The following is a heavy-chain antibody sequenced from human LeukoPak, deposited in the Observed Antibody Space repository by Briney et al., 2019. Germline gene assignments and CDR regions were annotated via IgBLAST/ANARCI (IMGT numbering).Heavy chain of an antibody. CDR1: GYTFTSYG. CDR3: ARGGDSSGYYYTRVADY. D-gene: IGHD3-22*01. J-gene: IGHJ4*02. Sequence: ASVKVSCKASGYTFTSYGISWVRQAPGQGLEWMGWISAYNGNTNYAQKLQGRVTVTTDTSTSTAYMELRSLRSDDTAVYYCARGGDSSGYYYTRVADYWGQGTLVTVSS. V-gene: IGHV1-18*01. CDR2: ISAYNGNT.